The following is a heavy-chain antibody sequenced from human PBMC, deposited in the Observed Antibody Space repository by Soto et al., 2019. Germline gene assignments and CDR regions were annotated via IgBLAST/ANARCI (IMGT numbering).Heavy chain of an antibody. J-gene: IGHJ6*02. CDR2: VSPIWGS. D-gene: IGHD1-26*01. CDR1: DDSISSYY. V-gene: IGHV4-59*08. Sequence: QVLLQESGPGLVKPSEILSLSCTVSDDSISSYYWGWIRQPPGKGMEWIGYVSPIWGSAYNPSLQSRVAISLDTSQSQFSLELTSVTATDTAVYYCARQGFRALHGLVDVWGQGITVTVSS. CDR3: ARQGFRALHGLVDV.